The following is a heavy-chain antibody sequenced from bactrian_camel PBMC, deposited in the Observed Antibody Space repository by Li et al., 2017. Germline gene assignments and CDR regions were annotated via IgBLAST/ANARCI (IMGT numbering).Heavy chain of an antibody. CDR2: IDTDGSA. V-gene: IGHV3S53*01. Sequence: HVQLVESGGGSVQAGGSLTLSCAAPAYIFSIYCMGWFRQAPGREREGVAAIDTDGSANYADSVKGRFTIDRDNVNNLVFLDLSGLKTEDTAMYYRVVGWDCTGPGCPLQGPGTQVTVSS. CDR1: AYIFSIYC. D-gene: IGHD2*01. J-gene: IGHJ4*01.